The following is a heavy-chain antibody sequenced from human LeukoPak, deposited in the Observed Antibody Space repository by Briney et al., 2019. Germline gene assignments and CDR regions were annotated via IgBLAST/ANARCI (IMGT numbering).Heavy chain of an antibody. CDR1: GGSFSGYY. J-gene: IGHJ5*02. CDR2: INHSGST. Sequence: SETLSLTCAVYGGSFSGYYWSWIRQPPGKGLEWIGEINHSGSTNYNPSLKSRVTISVDTSKNQFSLNLSSVTAADTAVYYCARESGPMRWFDPWGQGTLVTVSS. D-gene: IGHD6-25*01. V-gene: IGHV4-34*01. CDR3: ARESGPMRWFDP.